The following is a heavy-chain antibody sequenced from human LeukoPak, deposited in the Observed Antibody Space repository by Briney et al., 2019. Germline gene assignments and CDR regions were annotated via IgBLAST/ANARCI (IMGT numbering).Heavy chain of an antibody. Sequence: SVTVSCKASGGTFSSYAISWVRQAPGQGLEWMGGIIPIFGTANYAQKFQGRVTITADESTSTAYMELSSLRSEDTAVYYCARDVGFVPVYGMDVWGQGTTVTVSS. V-gene: IGHV1-69*13. CDR2: IIPIFGTA. CDR1: GGTFSSYA. CDR3: ARDVGFVPVYGMDV. J-gene: IGHJ6*02. D-gene: IGHD1-26*01.